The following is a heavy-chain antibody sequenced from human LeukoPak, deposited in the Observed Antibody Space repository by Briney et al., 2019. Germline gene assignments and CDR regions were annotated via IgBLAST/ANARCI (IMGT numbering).Heavy chain of an antibody. J-gene: IGHJ3*02. CDR3: ARWEESDGFDI. CDR1: GGSISSGSYY. Sequence: SETLSLTCTVSGGSISSGSYYWGWIRQPPGKGLEWIGSLYYSGSTYYNPSLKSRVTISVDTSKNQFSLKLSSVTASDTAVYYCARWEESDGFDIWGQGTMVTVSS. CDR2: LYYSGST. D-gene: IGHD1-26*01. V-gene: IGHV4-39*01.